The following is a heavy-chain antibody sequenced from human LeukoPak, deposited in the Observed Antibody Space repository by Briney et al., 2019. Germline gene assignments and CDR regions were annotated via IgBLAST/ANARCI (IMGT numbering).Heavy chain of an antibody. CDR1: GGSISSYY. Sequence: SETLSLTCTVSGGSISSYYWSWIRQPPGKGLEWIGYIYYSGSTNYNPSLKSRVTISVDTSKNQFSLKLSSVTAADTAVYYCARDPGMTTAHLVFDPWGQGTLVTVSS. V-gene: IGHV4-59*01. CDR2: IYYSGST. J-gene: IGHJ5*02. CDR3: ARDPGMTTAHLVFDP. D-gene: IGHD4-11*01.